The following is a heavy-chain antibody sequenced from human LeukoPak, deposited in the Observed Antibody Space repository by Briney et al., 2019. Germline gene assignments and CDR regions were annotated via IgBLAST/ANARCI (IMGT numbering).Heavy chain of an antibody. CDR2: IRPHTGET. V-gene: IGHV1-18*01. J-gene: IGHJ4*02. Sequence: GASVKVSCKASGYNFPSYGINWVRQAPGQGLEWMGWIRPHTGETNSAQRFQDRVTMTTDTSTTTAYMELRSLRFDDTAVYYCARDRGGKGSAIFYWGQGSLVTVPS. CDR1: GYNFPSYG. CDR3: ARDRGGKGSAIFY. D-gene: IGHD2-2*01.